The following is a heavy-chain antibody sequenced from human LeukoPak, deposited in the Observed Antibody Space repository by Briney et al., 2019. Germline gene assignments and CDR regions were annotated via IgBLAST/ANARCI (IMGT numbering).Heavy chain of an antibody. CDR3: SRIPKLAPTGDFDY. D-gene: IGHD1-1*01. V-gene: IGHV1-2*02. CDR1: GYTFTDFS. J-gene: IGHJ4*02. CDR2: IDPANGAT. Sequence: GASVKVSCKTSGYTFTDFSIHWVRQAPGQGLEWMGYIDPANGATRYAQKLQGRVTITRDTSSITAYMDLRSLRSDDTAVYYCSRIPKLAPTGDFDYWGQGTLVTVSS.